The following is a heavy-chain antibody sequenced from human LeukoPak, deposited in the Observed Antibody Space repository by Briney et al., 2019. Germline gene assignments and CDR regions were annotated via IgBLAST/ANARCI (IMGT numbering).Heavy chain of an antibody. J-gene: IGHJ3*02. CDR3: VRRRYERPLNDAFDM. CDR2: FNSDGSVT. D-gene: IGHD6-25*01. CDR1: GFTLSGYW. Sequence: GGSLRFSGAGSGFTLSGYWMNWVRQDPERELIWVSRFNSDGSVTTYADSVAGRFTISRENAKNTVYLEMNSLRVEATAIYYCVRRRYERPLNDAFDMWGQGTMVIVSP. V-gene: IGHV3-74*03.